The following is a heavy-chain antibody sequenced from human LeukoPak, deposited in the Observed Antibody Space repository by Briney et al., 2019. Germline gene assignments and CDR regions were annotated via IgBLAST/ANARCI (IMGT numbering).Heavy chain of an antibody. CDR3: TRDRGAYNLYDY. CDR2: IRSKAYGETA. Sequence: GGSLRLSCTASGFTFGDYAMSWIRQAPGKGLEWVGYIRSKAYGETADYAASVKGRFTISRDDSKAIAYLQMNSLKTEDTAVYHCTRDRGAYNLYDYWGQGTLVTVSS. CDR1: GFTFGDYA. J-gene: IGHJ4*02. V-gene: IGHV3-49*03. D-gene: IGHD1-1*01.